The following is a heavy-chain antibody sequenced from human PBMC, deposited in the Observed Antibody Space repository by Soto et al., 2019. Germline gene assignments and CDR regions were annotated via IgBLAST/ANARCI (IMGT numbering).Heavy chain of an antibody. J-gene: IGHJ4*02. Sequence: QVQLVESGGGLVKPGGSLRLSCAASGFTFSDYYMSWIRQAPGKGLEWVSYISSTGSTIYYADSVKGRFTISRDNAKNSLYLQMNSLRAEDTAVYYCARVKPDIVVVVAAFDYWGQGTLVTVSS. CDR2: ISSTGSTI. D-gene: IGHD2-15*01. V-gene: IGHV3-11*01. CDR3: ARVKPDIVVVVAAFDY. CDR1: GFTFSDYY.